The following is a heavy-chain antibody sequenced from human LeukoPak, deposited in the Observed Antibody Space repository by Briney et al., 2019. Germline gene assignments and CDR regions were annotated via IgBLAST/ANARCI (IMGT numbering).Heavy chain of an antibody. Sequence: SETLSLTCNVSGYSISSGYYWGWIRQPPGKGLEWIGSIYYSGSTCYNPSVKSRVTISVDTSKNQFSLTLSSVTAADTAVYYCARVPTVTFFDYWGQGTLVTVSS. CDR2: IYYSGST. D-gene: IGHD4-17*01. V-gene: IGHV4-38-2*02. CDR1: GYSISSGYY. CDR3: ARVPTVTFFDY. J-gene: IGHJ4*02.